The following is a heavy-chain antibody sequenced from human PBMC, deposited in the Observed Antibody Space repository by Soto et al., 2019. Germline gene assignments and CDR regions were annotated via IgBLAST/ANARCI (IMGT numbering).Heavy chain of an antibody. J-gene: IGHJ3*02. V-gene: IGHV1-2*04. CDR1: GYTFTGYY. CDR2: INPNSGGT. Sequence: ASVKVSCKASGYTFTGYYMHWVRQVPGQGLEWMGWINPNSGGTNYAQKFQGWVTMTRDTSIGTAYMELSRLRSDDTAVYYCARYSSSSANAFDIWGQGTMVTVSS. CDR3: ARYSSSSANAFDI. D-gene: IGHD6-6*01.